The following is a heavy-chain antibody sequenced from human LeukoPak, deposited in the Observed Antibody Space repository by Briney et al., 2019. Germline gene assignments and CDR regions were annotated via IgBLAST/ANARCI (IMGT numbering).Heavy chain of an antibody. D-gene: IGHD3-22*01. J-gene: IGHJ4*02. CDR3: AASTGLSWLIPGSFDY. CDR1: GFTFTSSA. V-gene: IGHV1-58*02. Sequence: ASVKVSCKASGFTFTSSAMQWVRQARGQRLEWIGWIVVGSGNTNYAQKFQERVTITRDMSTSTAYMELSSLRSEDTAVYYCAASTGLSWLIPGSFDYWGQGTLVTVSS. CDR2: IVVGSGNT.